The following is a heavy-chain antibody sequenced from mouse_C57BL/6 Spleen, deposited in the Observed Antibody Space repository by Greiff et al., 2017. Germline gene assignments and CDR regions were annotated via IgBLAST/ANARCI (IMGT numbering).Heavy chain of an antibody. CDR1: GFTFSDYG. CDR2: ISSGSSTI. J-gene: IGHJ4*01. CDR3: ANGYYDYYAMDY. Sequence: DVHLVESGGGLVKPGGSLKLSCAASGFTFSDYGMHWVRQAPEKGLEWVAYISSGSSTIYYADTVKGRFTISRDNAKNTLFLQMTSLRSEDTAMYYCANGYYDYYAMDYWGQGTSVTVSS. V-gene: IGHV5-17*01. D-gene: IGHD2-3*01.